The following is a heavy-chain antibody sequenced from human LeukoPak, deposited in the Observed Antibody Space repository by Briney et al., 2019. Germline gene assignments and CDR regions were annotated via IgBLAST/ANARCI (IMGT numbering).Heavy chain of an antibody. CDR2: IYYSGGT. CDR1: GGSVSSGSYY. V-gene: IGHV4-61*01. J-gene: IGHJ4*02. D-gene: IGHD3-10*01. CDR3: ARGGGGLLWFGPFDY. Sequence: PSETLSLTCTVSGGSVSSGSYYWSWIRQPPGKGLEWIGYIYYSGGTNYNPSLKSRVTISVDTSKNQFSLKLSSVTAADTAVYYCARGGGGLLWFGPFDYWGQGTLVTVSS.